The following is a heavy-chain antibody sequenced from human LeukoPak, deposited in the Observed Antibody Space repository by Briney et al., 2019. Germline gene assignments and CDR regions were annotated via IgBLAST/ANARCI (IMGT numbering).Heavy chain of an antibody. CDR1: GYSFTSYW. CDR3: ASAVGATTRYYFDY. V-gene: IGHV5-51*01. J-gene: IGHJ4*02. Sequence: GGSLKISCKGSGYSFTSYWIGWVRQMPGKGLEWMGIIYSGDSDTRSSPSFPGQVTISAAKSISTAYLQWSSLKASDTAMYYCASAVGATTRYYFDYWGQGTLVTVSS. CDR2: IYSGDSDT. D-gene: IGHD1-26*01.